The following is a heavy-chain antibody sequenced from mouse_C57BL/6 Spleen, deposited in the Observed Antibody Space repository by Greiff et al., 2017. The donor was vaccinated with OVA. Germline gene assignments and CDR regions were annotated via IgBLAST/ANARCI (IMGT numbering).Heavy chain of an antibody. J-gene: IGHJ4*01. Sequence: EVQLVESGEGLVKPGGSLKLSCAASGFTFSSYAMSWVRQTPEKRLEWVAYISSGGDYIYYADTVKGRFTISRDNARNTLYLQMSSLKSEDTAMYYCTRDRVDYYAMDYWGQGTSVTVSS. CDR1: GFTFSSYA. V-gene: IGHV5-9-1*02. CDR3: TRDRVDYYAMDY. CDR2: ISSGGDYI.